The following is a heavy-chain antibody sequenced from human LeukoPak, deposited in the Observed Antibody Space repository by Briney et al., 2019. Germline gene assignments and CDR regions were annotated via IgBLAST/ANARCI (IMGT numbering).Heavy chain of an antibody. V-gene: IGHV3-30*04. J-gene: IGHJ3*02. CDR1: GFSFSDYT. CDR2: ISYNGNKK. CDR3: ARGSGNALDI. Sequence: PGGSLRHSCAASGFSFSDYTMHWVRQTPGKGLEWVAMISYNGNKKYYVDSVKDRFSISRDNSQNTLYLQMNSLRAEDTAVYYCARGSGNALDIWGRGTLVTVSS.